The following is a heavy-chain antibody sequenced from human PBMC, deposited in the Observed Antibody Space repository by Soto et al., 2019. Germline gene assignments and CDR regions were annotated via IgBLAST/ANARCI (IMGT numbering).Heavy chain of an antibody. V-gene: IGHV5-51*01. CDR2: IYPGDSDT. Sequence: ESLKISCHSSAYSFTSYFSGYVLQMPGKGLEWMGIIYPGDSDTRYSPSFQGQVTISADKSISTAYLQWSSLKAPDTAMYYCARGGYSCGYFEYWSQGTLVTVSS. D-gene: IGHD5-18*01. CDR1: AYSFTSYF. CDR3: ARGGYSCGYFEY. J-gene: IGHJ4*02.